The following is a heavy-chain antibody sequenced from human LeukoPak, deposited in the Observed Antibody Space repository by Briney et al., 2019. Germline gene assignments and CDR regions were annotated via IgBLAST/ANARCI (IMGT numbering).Heavy chain of an antibody. Sequence: SETLSLTCAVYGGSFSGYYWSWIRQPAGKGLEWIGRINASGSTRYNPSLKSRVTMSADTSKNQFTLKMNSVTAADTAVYFYARGMAAAYDYNWFDPWGQGTLVTVSS. D-gene: IGHD5-12*01. CDR1: GGSFSGYY. CDR3: ARGMAAAYDYNWFDP. J-gene: IGHJ5*02. CDR2: INASGST. V-gene: IGHV4-59*10.